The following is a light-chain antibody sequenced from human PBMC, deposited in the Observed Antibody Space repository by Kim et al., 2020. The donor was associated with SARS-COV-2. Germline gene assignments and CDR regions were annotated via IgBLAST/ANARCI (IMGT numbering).Light chain of an antibody. V-gene: IGKV3-20*01. CDR2: GAF. CDR1: QTVSSKN. J-gene: IGKJ2*01. CDR3: QQYHSSSFP. Sequence: SPGESATLSCRASQTVSSKNLGWYPTKTGQATRLPIPGAFRTASGSPVRFTGSGFGIDFHLSISRLEPEYFAVYYCQQYHSSSFPFGQGTKLEI.